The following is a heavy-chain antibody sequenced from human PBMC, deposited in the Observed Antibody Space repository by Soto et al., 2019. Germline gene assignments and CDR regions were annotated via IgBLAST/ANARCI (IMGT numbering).Heavy chain of an antibody. J-gene: IGHJ4*02. Sequence: GGSLRLSCAASGLTFSSYGMHWVRQAPGKGLEWVAVISYDGSDKYYADSVKGRFTVSRDNSKNTLYLRMDSLRAEDTAVYYCAKDAYHYDTSGPFDYWGQGTLVTVSS. V-gene: IGHV3-30*18. CDR1: GLTFSSYG. CDR2: ISYDGSDK. CDR3: AKDAYHYDTSGPFDY. D-gene: IGHD3-22*01.